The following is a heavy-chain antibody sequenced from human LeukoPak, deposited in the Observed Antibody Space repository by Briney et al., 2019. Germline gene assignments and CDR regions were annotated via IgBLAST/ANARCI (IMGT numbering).Heavy chain of an antibody. Sequence: SQTLSLTCVISGDSVSSNSTSWNWIRQSPSRGLEWLGRTYYRSKWYNDYAVSVKSRITIDPDTSKNQFSLQLTSVTPEDTAIYYCARDNGWDRGLDSWGQGTLVTVSS. CDR1: GDSVSSNSTS. CDR2: TYYRSKWYN. CDR3: ARDNGWDRGLDS. D-gene: IGHD6-19*01. V-gene: IGHV6-1*01. J-gene: IGHJ4*02.